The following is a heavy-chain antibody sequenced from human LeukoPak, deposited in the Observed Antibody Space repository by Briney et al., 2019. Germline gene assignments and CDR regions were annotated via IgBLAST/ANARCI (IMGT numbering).Heavy chain of an antibody. J-gene: IGHJ3*02. CDR1: GGTFSSYA. Sequence: SVKVSCKASGGTFSSYAISWVRQAPGQGLEWMGGIIPIFGTANYAQKFQGRVTITADESTSTAYMELSSLRSEDTAVYYCARGATDIVVVVAATDAFDIWGQGTMVTVSS. CDR3: ARGATDIVVVVAATDAFDI. D-gene: IGHD2-15*01. V-gene: IGHV1-69*01. CDR2: IIPIFGTA.